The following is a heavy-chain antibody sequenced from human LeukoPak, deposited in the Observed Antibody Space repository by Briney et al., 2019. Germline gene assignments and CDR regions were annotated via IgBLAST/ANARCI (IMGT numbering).Heavy chain of an antibody. V-gene: IGHV4-39*01. Sequence: SETLSLTCTVSGGSITSSHHYWGWIRQPPGKGLEWIGRIYYSGNPYSNPSLKSRLTISVDTSKNQFSLKLTSVTAADAAVYYCARGRYSFAYWGQGTLVTVSS. J-gene: IGHJ4*02. CDR2: IYYSGNP. CDR1: GGSITSSHHY. CDR3: ARGRYSFAY. D-gene: IGHD5-18*01.